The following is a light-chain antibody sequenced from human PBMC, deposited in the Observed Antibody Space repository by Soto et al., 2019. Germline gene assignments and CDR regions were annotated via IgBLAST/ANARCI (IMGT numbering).Light chain of an antibody. V-gene: IGLV2-14*01. CDR2: EVS. CDR1: SSDVGGYNY. Sequence: SALTQPASMSGSPGQSITISCTGASSDVGGYNYVSWYQQHPGKAPKLMIYEVSNRPSGVSNRFSGSKSGNTASLTISGLQAEDEADYYCSSYTTYNTGVFGGGTKLTVL. CDR3: SSYTTYNTGV. J-gene: IGLJ3*02.